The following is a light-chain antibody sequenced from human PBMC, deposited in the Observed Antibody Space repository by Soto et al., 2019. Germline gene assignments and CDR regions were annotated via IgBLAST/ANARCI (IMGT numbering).Light chain of an antibody. CDR1: SSNIGAGYD. CDR2: ANN. CDR3: QSYDSSLSASVV. Sequence: QSVLTQPPSVSGAPGQRATISCTGSSSNIGAGYDVHWYQLLPGTAPKLLIYANNNRPSGVPDRFSGSRSGTSASLAITGLQAEDEADYYCQSYDSSLSASVVFGGGTKLTV. J-gene: IGLJ2*01. V-gene: IGLV1-40*01.